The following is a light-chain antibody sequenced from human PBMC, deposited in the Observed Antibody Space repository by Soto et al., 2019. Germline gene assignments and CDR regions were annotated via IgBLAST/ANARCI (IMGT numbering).Light chain of an antibody. V-gene: IGLV9-49*01. CDR3: GADHGSGSNFVRE. CDR2: VGTGGIVG. J-gene: IGLJ2*01. Sequence: QTVVTQPPSASASLGASVTLTCTLSSGYSNYKVDWYQQRPGKGPRFVMRVGTGGIVGSKGDGIPDRFSVLGSGLNRYLTIKNTQEEDESDYHCGADHGSGSNFVREFGGGTKLTVL. CDR1: SGYSNYK.